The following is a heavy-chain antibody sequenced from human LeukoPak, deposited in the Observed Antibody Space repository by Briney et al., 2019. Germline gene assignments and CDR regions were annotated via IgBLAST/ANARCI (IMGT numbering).Heavy chain of an antibody. D-gene: IGHD3-22*01. V-gene: IGHV4-59*01. J-gene: IGHJ3*02. CDR1: GGSISSYY. CDR2: IYYSGST. Sequence: SETLSLTCTVSGGSISSYYWSWIRQPPGKGLEWIGYIYYSGSTNYNPSLKSRVTISVDTSKNQFSLRLSSVTAADTAVYYCARGYYYDSSGYYYEIIDAFDIWGQGTMVTVSS. CDR3: ARGYYYDSSGYYYEIIDAFDI.